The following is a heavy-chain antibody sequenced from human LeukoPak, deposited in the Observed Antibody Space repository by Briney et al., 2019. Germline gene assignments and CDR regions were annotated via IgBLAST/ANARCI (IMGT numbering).Heavy chain of an antibody. J-gene: IGHJ4*02. D-gene: IGHD5-24*01. Sequence: ASVKVSCKASGGTFSSYAISWVRQAPGQGLEWMGRIIPIFGIANYAQKFQGRVTITAAKSTSTAYMELSSLRSEDTAVYYCARDARRDGYNLESYLFDYWGQGTLVTVSS. CDR2: IIPIFGIA. CDR1: GGTFSSYA. V-gene: IGHV1-69*04. CDR3: ARDARRDGYNLESYLFDY.